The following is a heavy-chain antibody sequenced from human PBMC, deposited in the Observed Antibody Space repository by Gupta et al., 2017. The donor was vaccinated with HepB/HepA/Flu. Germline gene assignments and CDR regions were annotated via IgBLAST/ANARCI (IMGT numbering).Heavy chain of an antibody. CDR3: AKLRIRMTATGGDY. D-gene: IGHD2-21*02. CDR2: ISESGGYT. CDR1: GFTFSNNV. Sequence: EVQLLESGGGLVQPGGSLILPCAVSGFTFSNNVISWVRQAPGKGLEWVSAISESGGYTSYADSVKGRFTISGDNSKNIVYLQMNSLRVDDTAVYFCAKLRIRMTATGGDYWGHGTLVTVSS. V-gene: IGHV3-23*01. J-gene: IGHJ4*01.